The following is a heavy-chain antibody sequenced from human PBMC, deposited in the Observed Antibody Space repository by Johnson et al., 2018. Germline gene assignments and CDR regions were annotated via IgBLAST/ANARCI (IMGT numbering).Heavy chain of an antibody. Sequence: QVQLVQSGGGVVQPGRSLRLSCAASGFTFSSYAMHWVRQAPGKGLEWVAVISSDGSNKYYADSVKGRFTISRDNSKNTLYLQMNSLRAEDTAVYYCASLSAGAFDIWGQGTMVTVSS. V-gene: IGHV3-30-3*01. CDR2: ISSDGSNK. J-gene: IGHJ3*02. CDR1: GFTFSSYA. CDR3: ASLSAGAFDI. D-gene: IGHD3-3*02.